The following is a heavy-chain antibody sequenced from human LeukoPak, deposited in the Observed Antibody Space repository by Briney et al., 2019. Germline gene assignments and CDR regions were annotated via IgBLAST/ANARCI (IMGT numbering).Heavy chain of an antibody. CDR3: ARDAYSSPSPYFDF. Sequence: GGSLRLSCAASGFTFSSYAMHWVRQAPGKGLEWVAVISYDGSNKYYADSVKGRFTISRDNSKNTLYLQMNSLRAEDTAVYYCARDAYSSPSPYFDFWGQGTLVTVSS. CDR1: GFTFSSYA. V-gene: IGHV3-30-3*01. CDR2: ISYDGSNK. J-gene: IGHJ4*02. D-gene: IGHD6-6*01.